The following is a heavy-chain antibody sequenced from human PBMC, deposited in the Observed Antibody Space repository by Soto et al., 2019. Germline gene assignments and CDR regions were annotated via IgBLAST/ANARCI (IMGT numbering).Heavy chain of an antibody. CDR1: GYTFTSYY. J-gene: IGHJ3*02. Sequence: GASVKVSCKASGYTFTSYYMHWVRQAPGQGLEWMGIINPSGGSTSYAQKFQGRVTMTRDTSTSTVYMELSSLRSEDTAVYYCARDLVVVAATYAFDIWGQGTMVTVSS. V-gene: IGHV1-46*03. CDR2: INPSGGST. D-gene: IGHD2-15*01. CDR3: ARDLVVVAATYAFDI.